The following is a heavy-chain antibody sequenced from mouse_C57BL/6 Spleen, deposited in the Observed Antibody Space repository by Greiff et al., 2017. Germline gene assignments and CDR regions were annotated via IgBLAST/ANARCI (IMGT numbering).Heavy chain of an antibody. Sequence: VQLQQSGAELVKPGASVKLSCTASGFNIKDYYMHWVKQRTEQGLEWIGRIDPEDGETKYAPKFQGKATLTADTSSNTAYLQLSSLTSEDTAVYYGAGYGSSLYYAMDYWGQGTSVTVSS. CDR3: AGYGSSLYYAMDY. D-gene: IGHD1-1*01. V-gene: IGHV14-2*01. CDR2: IDPEDGET. J-gene: IGHJ4*01. CDR1: GFNIKDYY.